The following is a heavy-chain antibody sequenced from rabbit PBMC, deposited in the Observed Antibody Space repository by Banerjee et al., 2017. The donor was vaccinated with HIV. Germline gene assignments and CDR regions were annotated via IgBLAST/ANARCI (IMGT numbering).Heavy chain of an antibody. J-gene: IGHJ4*01. CDR1: GFDFSSYG. Sequence: QLKETGGGLVQPGGSLKLSCVASGFDFSSYGVGWVRQAPGKGLEWIGYIDPVFGSTIYASWVNGRFTISSHNAQNTLYLQLNSLTAADTATYFCARYDSSSGDYNLWGQGTLVTVS. V-gene: IGHV1S7*01. CDR2: IDPVFGST. D-gene: IGHD1-1*01. CDR3: ARYDSSSGDYNL.